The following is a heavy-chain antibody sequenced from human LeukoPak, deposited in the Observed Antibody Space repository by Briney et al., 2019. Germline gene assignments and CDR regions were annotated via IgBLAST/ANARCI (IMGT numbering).Heavy chain of an antibody. V-gene: IGHV3-48*03. CDR1: GFTFSSYE. CDR3: ARVRDYDFWSGYPYYYYGMDV. CDR2: ISSSGNTI. J-gene: IGHJ6*02. Sequence: GGSLRLSCAASGFTFSSYEMNWVRQAPGKGLEWVSYISSSGNTIYYADSVKGRFTIPRDNAKNSLYLQMNSLRAEDTAVYYCARVRDYDFWSGYPYYYYGMDVWGQGTTVTVSS. D-gene: IGHD3-3*01.